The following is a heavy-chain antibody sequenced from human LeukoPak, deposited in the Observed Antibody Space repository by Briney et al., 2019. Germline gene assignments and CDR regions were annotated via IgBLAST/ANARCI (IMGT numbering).Heavy chain of an antibody. V-gene: IGHV4-39*01. CDR3: ARSAVAGNFDY. D-gene: IGHD6-19*01. J-gene: IGHJ4*02. Sequence: SETLSLTCTVSGGSISSSSYYWGWIRQPPGKGLEWIGSSYYSGSTYYNPSLKSRVTISVDTSKNQFSLKLSSVTAADTAVYYCARSAVAGNFDYWGQGTLVTVSS. CDR1: GGSISSSSYY. CDR2: SYYSGST.